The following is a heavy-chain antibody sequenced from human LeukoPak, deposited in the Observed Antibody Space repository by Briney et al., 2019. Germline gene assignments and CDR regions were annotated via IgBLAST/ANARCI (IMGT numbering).Heavy chain of an antibody. CDR3: AKDIAVAGFNWFDP. D-gene: IGHD6-19*01. J-gene: IGHJ5*02. CDR2: ISWDSGSI. V-gene: IGHV3-9*01. CDR1: GFTFDDYA. Sequence: PGGSLRLSCAASGFTFDDYAMHWVRQAPGKGLEWVSGISWDSGSIGYADSVKGRFTISRDNAKNSLYLQMNSLRAEDTASYYCAKDIAVAGFNWFDPWGQGTLVTVSS.